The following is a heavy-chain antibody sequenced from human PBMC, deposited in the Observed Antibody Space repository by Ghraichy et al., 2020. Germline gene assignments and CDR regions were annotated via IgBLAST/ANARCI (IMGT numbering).Heavy chain of an antibody. CDR1: TFTFSDYA. D-gene: IGHD3-22*01. V-gene: IGHV3-23*01. CDR3: AKDHRKTRDSSGYPGGAFDI. J-gene: IGHJ3*02. Sequence: GGSLRLSCTASTFTFSDYAMSWVRQAPGKGLEWVSAFSGSGSKTYYADSVKGRFTISRDNSKNTLYLQMNSLRVEDTAIYYCAKDHRKTRDSSGYPGGAFDIWGQGTMVTVSS. CDR2: FSGSGSKT.